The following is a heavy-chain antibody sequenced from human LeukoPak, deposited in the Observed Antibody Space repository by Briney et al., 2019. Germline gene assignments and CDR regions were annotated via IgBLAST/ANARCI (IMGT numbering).Heavy chain of an antibody. V-gene: IGHV3-23*01. Sequence: GGSLRLSCAASGFTFSSYAMSWVRQAPGKGLEWVSAISGSGGSTYYADSVKGRFTISRDNSKNTLYLQMNSLRAEDTAVYYCAKGARITMIVVVIMLDYWGQGTLVTVSS. CDR1: GFTFSSYA. D-gene: IGHD3-22*01. J-gene: IGHJ4*02. CDR3: AKGARITMIVVVIMLDY. CDR2: ISGSGGST.